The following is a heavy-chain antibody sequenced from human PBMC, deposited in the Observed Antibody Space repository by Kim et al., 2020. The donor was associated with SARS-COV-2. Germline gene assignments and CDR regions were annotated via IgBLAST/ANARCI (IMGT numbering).Heavy chain of an antibody. CDR2: IWYDGSNK. Sequence: GGSLRLSCAASGFTFSSYGMHWVRQAPGKGLEWVAVIWYDGSNKYYADSVKGRFTISRDNSKNTLYLQMNSLRAEDTAVYYCARDPVLRYFGAFKIRYYFDYWGQGTLVTVSS. J-gene: IGHJ4*02. CDR3: ARDPVLRYFGAFKIRYYFDY. D-gene: IGHD3-9*01. CDR1: GFTFSSYG. V-gene: IGHV3-33*01.